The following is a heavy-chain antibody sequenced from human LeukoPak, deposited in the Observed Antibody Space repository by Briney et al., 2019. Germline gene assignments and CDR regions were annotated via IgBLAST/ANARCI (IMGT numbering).Heavy chain of an antibody. V-gene: IGHV4-59*08. CDR2: IYYSGST. Sequence: PSETLSLTCTVSGDSISTYSWNWIRQPPGKGLEWIARIYYSGSTNYNPSLKSRVTISVDTSKNQFSLMVSSVTAADTAVYYCARRLEENSSLSRTNWLDPWGQGILVTVSS. CDR3: ARRLEENSSLSRTNWLDP. D-gene: IGHD2-2*01. J-gene: IGHJ5*02. CDR1: GDSISTYS.